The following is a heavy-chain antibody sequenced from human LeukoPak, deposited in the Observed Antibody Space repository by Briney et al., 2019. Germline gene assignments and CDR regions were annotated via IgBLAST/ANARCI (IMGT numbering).Heavy chain of an antibody. D-gene: IGHD6-13*01. CDR1: GGSISSYY. V-gene: IGHV4-4*09. CDR2: IYTSGST. J-gene: IGHJ5*02. Sequence: SETLSPTCTVSGGSISSYYWSWIRQPPGKGLEWIGYIYTSGSTNYNPSLKSRVTISVDTSKNQFSLKLSSVTAADTAVYYCARHSSSSSFLTDWSDPWGQGTLVTVSS. CDR3: ARHSSSSSFLTDWSDP.